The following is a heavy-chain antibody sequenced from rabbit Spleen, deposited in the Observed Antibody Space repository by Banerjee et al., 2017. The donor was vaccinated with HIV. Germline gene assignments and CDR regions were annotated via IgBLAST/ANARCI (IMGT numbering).Heavy chain of an antibody. D-gene: IGHD1-1*01. CDR3: ARDLVGVIGWNFYL. CDR2: IYGGGTAT. V-gene: IGHV1S40*01. Sequence: QSLEESGGDLVKPGASLTLSCKASGFDFSNYFMTWVRQAPGKGLEWIARIYGGGTATSYASWTKGRFTISKTSSTTVTLQMTSLTAADTATYFCARDLVGVIGWNFYLGGPGTLVTVS. CDR1: GFDFSNYF. J-gene: IGHJ4*01.